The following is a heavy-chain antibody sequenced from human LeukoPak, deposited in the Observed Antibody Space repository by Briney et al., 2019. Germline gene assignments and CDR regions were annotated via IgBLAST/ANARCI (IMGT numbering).Heavy chain of an antibody. J-gene: IGHJ6*02. CDR3: AKDSTVSGSYYGMDV. V-gene: IGHV3-23*01. CDR2: ISDGGGST. CDR1: GFAFNNSV. Sequence: GGSLRLSCAASGFAFNNSVMTWVRQAPGQGLEWVSSISDGGGSTYYTDSVKGRFTISRDNSKNTLYLQMNSLRAEDTALYYCAKDSTVSGSYYGMDVWGQGTTVTVSS. D-gene: IGHD3-3*01.